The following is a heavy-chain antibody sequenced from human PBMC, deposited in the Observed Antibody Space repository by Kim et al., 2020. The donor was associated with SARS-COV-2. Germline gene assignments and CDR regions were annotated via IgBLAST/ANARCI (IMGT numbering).Heavy chain of an antibody. CDR1: GYTFTGYY. V-gene: IGHV1-2*02. CDR2: INPNSGGT. D-gene: IGHD3-22*01. J-gene: IGHJ5*02. CDR3: AREEYHYDSSGYPRGWFDP. Sequence: ASVKVSCKASGYTFTGYYMHWVRQAPGQGLEWMGWINPNSGGTNYAQKFQGRVTMTRDTSISTAYMELSRLRSDDTAVYYCAREEYHYDSSGYPRGWFDPWGQGTLVTVSS.